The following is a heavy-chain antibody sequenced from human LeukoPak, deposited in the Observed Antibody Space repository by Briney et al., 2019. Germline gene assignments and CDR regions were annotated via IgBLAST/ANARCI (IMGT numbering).Heavy chain of an antibody. V-gene: IGHV3-23*01. D-gene: IGHD3-22*01. Sequence: GGSLRLSCAASGFTFSSCAMSWVRQAPGKGLEWVSGISASGGTTYYADSVKGRFTISRDNSKNTLVLQLNSLRAEDTAVYYCAKDPTDFDSSGQTYSDYWGQGTLVTVSS. CDR1: GFTFSSCA. CDR3: AKDPTDFDSSGQTYSDY. J-gene: IGHJ4*02. CDR2: ISASGGTT.